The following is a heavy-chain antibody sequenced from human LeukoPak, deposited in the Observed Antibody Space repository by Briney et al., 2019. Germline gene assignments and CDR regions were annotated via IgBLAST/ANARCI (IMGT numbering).Heavy chain of an antibody. J-gene: IGHJ4*02. CDR3: ARARSVEYSGYEDY. CDR1: GFTFSSYS. D-gene: IGHD5-12*01. V-gene: IGHV3-48*04. CDR2: ISSSGSAI. Sequence: GGSLRLSCAASGFTFSSYSMTWIRQAPGKGLEWVSYISSSGSAIYYADSVRGRFTISRDNAKNSLYLQMNSLRAEDTAVYYCARARSVEYSGYEDYWGQGTLVTVSS.